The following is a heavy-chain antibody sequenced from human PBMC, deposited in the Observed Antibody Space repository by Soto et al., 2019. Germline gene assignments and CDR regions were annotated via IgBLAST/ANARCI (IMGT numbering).Heavy chain of an antibody. CDR3: TTDSADIVVVPATFGMHV. V-gene: IGHV3-15*01. J-gene: IGHJ6*02. D-gene: IGHD2-2*01. CDR2: IKSITDGGTT. CDR1: GITFSNAW. Sequence: PGSALGVSWEAAGITFSNAWMTWVRQAPGKGREWVGRIKSITDGGTTDYAAPVKGRCTISRDDSKDTLYLQMNNLRTEDTAVYHCTTDSADIVVVPATFGMHVWGQATTVTVS.